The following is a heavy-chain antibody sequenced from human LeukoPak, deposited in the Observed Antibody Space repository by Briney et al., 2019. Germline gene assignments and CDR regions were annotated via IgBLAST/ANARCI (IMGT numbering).Heavy chain of an antibody. CDR3: ARVKRGYYGSGSPRDAFDI. CDR1: GYTFTGYY. Sequence: ASVKVSCKASGYTFTGYYMHWVRQAPGQGLEWMGWINPNGGGTNYAQKFQGRVTMTRDTSISTAYMELSRLRSDDTAVYYCARVKRGYYGSGSPRDAFDIWGQGTMVTVSS. D-gene: IGHD3-10*01. V-gene: IGHV1-2*02. CDR2: INPNGGGT. J-gene: IGHJ3*02.